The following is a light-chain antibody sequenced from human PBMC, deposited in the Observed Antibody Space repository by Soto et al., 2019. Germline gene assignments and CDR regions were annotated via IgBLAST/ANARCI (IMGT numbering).Light chain of an antibody. CDR3: QQTYSTPRT. Sequence: DIQMTQSPSSLSASVGDRVTITCRASQSISNFLNWYQQKPGKAPTLLIYAASSLQSGVPSRFSGSGSGTDFTLTISNLQPEDFATFYCQQTYSTPRTFGQGTKVDIK. V-gene: IGKV1-39*01. J-gene: IGKJ1*01. CDR2: AAS. CDR1: QSISNF.